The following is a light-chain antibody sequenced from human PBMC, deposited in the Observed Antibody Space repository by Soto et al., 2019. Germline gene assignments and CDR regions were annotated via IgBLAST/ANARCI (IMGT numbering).Light chain of an antibody. CDR2: EVT. CDR3: SAYAGSNTFV. Sequence: QSVLAQPPSASGSPGQSVTISCTGTSSDVGDNYVSSYQQHLRKAPKLIIYEVTLRPSGVPVRFSGSKSGNTASLTVSGLQADDEADYYCSAYAGSNTFVFGTGTKLTVL. J-gene: IGLJ1*01. V-gene: IGLV2-8*01. CDR1: SSDVGDNY.